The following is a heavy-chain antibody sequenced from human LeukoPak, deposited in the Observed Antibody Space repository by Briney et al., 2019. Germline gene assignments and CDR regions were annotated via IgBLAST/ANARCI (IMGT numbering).Heavy chain of an antibody. Sequence: HWASVKVSCKASGYTFTSYDINWVRQATGQGLEWMGWMNPNSGNTGYAQKFQGRVTMTRNTSISTAYMELSSLRSEDTAVYYCARDRYYYDSSGYYYVDWFDPWGQGTLVTVSS. CDR1: GYTFTSYD. J-gene: IGHJ5*02. V-gene: IGHV1-8*01. CDR2: MNPNSGNT. D-gene: IGHD3-22*01. CDR3: ARDRYYYDSSGYYYVDWFDP.